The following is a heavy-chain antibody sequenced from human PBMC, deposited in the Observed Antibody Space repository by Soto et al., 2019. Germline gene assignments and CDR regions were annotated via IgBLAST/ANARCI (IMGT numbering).Heavy chain of an antibody. CDR2: TYHSGTT. J-gene: IGHJ4*02. Sequence: PSETLSLTCAVSGGSIISGGYSWSWIRQPPGKGLEWIGYTYHSGTTNCNPSLKSRVTISVDTSRNQISLYLTSVTAADTAIYYCAATPRYWGQGTLVTVSS. CDR3: AATPRY. CDR1: GGSIISGGYS. D-gene: IGHD1-26*01. V-gene: IGHV4-30-2*02.